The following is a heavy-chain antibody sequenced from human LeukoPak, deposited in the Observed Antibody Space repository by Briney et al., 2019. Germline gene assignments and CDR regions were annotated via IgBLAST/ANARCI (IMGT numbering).Heavy chain of an antibody. CDR1: GGSFSGYY. J-gene: IGHJ4*02. V-gene: IGHV4-34*01. Sequence: SETLSLTCAVYGGSFSGYYWSWIRQPPGKGLEWIGEINHSGSTNYNPSLKSRVTISVDTPKNQFSLKLSSVTAADTAVYYCATGGYSYGHPYRGQGTLVTVSS. D-gene: IGHD5-18*01. CDR3: ATGGYSYGHPY. CDR2: INHSGST.